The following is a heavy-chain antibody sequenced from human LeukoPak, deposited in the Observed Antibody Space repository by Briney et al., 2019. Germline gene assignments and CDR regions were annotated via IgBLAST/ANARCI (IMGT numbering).Heavy chain of an antibody. CDR2: INPNSGGT. Sequence: ASVKVSCKASGYTFTGYYMHWVRQAPGQGLEWMGWINPNSGGTNYAQKFQGRVTMTRDTSISTAYMELSRLRSDDTAVYYCVRGDILTGYPPFRFDPWGQGTLVTVSS. CDR3: VRGDILTGYPPFRFDP. V-gene: IGHV1-2*02. J-gene: IGHJ5*02. CDR1: GYTFTGYY. D-gene: IGHD3-9*01.